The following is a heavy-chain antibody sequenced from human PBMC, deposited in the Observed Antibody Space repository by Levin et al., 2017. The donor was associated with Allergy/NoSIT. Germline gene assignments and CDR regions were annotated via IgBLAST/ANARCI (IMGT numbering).Heavy chain of an antibody. J-gene: IGHJ4*02. CDR1: GFTFSYYA. CDR2: LSGSGGTT. CDR3: AKDPTVVGAYYFDY. V-gene: IGHV3-23*01. D-gene: IGHD1-26*01. Sequence: TGESLKISCAASGFTFSYYAMSWVRQAPGKGLEWVSTLSGSGGTTYYADSVKGRFTISKDNFKNTLYLQMNSLRAEDTAVYYCAKDPTVVGAYYFDYWGQGTLVTVSS.